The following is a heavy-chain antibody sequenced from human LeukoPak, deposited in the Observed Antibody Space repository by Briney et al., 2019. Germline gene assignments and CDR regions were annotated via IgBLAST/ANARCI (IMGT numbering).Heavy chain of an antibody. J-gene: IGHJ4*02. Sequence: SETLSLTCTVSGGSISSHYWSWIRQPPGKGLEWIGYIYYSGSTNYNPSLKSRVTISVDTSKNQFSLKLSSVTAADTAVYYYARGSCSSTSCWTPSDYWGQGTLVTVSS. CDR1: GGSISSHY. CDR3: ARGSCSSTSCWTPSDY. V-gene: IGHV4-59*11. CDR2: IYYSGST. D-gene: IGHD2-2*01.